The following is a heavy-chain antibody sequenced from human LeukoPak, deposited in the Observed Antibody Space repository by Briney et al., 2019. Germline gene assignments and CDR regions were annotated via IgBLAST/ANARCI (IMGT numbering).Heavy chain of an antibody. D-gene: IGHD3-22*01. Sequence: GGSLRLSCAASGFTFSSYSMNWVRQAPGKGLEWVSSISSSSSYIYYADSVKGRFTISRDNAKNSLYLQMNSLRAEDTAVYYCARDGPAYYYDSSAKGDVWGKGTTVTISS. V-gene: IGHV3-21*01. J-gene: IGHJ6*04. CDR1: GFTFSSYS. CDR3: ARDGPAYYYDSSAKGDV. CDR2: ISSSSSYI.